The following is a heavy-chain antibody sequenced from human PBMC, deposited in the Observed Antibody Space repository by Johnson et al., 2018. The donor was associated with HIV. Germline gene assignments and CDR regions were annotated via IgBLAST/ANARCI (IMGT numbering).Heavy chain of an antibody. J-gene: IGHJ3*01. CDR3: AKDGYRAALDV. CDR2: ISYDANNK. D-gene: IGHD5-24*01. Sequence: QVLLVESGGGVVQPGRSLRLSCAASGYTFSSYAMHWVRQAPGKGLEWVAVISYDANNKYYEDSVKGRFTISRDNSKNTLYLQMSSLRPEDTAVHYCAKDGYRAALDVWGQGTMVTVST. CDR1: GYTFSSYA. V-gene: IGHV3-30-3*01.